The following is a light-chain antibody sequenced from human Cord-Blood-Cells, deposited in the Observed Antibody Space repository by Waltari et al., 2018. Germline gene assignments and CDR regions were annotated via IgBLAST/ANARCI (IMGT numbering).Light chain of an antibody. CDR1: QSISSW. J-gene: IGKJ1*01. V-gene: IGKV1-5*01. CDR2: DAS. CDR3: QQYNSYSGT. Sequence: DIQMTQSPSTLSASVGDRVTITCRASQSISSWLAWYQQKPEKATKFLTYDASSLESGVPSRFSGSGSGTEFTLTISSLQPDDFATYFCQQYNSYSGTFGQGTKVEIK.